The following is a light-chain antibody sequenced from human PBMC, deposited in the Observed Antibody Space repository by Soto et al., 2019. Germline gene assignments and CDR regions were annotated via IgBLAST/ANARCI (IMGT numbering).Light chain of an antibody. J-gene: IGLJ1*01. CDR3: CSYTGGRTHYV. CDR2: EGS. V-gene: IGLV2-23*01. CDR1: SSDVGGYDY. Sequence: QSALTQPASVSGSPGQSITISCTGTSSDVGGYDYVSWYQQHPGKAPKLLIFEGSKRPSGISDRFSGSKSGNTASLTISGLQAEDESDYYCCSYTGGRTHYVFGPGTKLTVL.